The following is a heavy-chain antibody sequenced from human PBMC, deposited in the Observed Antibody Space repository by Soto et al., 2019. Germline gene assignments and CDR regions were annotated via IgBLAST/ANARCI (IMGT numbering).Heavy chain of an antibody. CDR1: GFTFSSYW. D-gene: IGHD6-6*01. J-gene: IGHJ4*02. Sequence: PGGSLRLSCAASGFTFSSYWMHWARQAPGKGLVWVSRIHSDGSITSYADSVKGRFTISRDNAKNTLYLQMNSLRAEDTAVYYCAKQVRDGTSSPYYFDYWGQGTLVTVSS. CDR3: AKQVRDGTSSPYYFDY. V-gene: IGHV3-74*01. CDR2: IHSDGSIT.